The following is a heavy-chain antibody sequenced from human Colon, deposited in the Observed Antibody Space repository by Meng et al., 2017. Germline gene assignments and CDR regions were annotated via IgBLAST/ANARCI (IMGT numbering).Heavy chain of an antibody. Sequence: SETLSLTCAVSGGSITRGNWWSWVRQSPGNGLEWIGEISRDGNTHYNPSLKSRVTISLDKSKNQFSLKLDSVTAADTAVYYCGSARLLRTATRPSDDYWGHGALVTVSS. V-gene: IGHV4-4*02. CDR2: ISRDGNT. CDR3: GSARLLRTATRPSDDY. CDR1: GGSITRGNW. D-gene: IGHD4-11*01. J-gene: IGHJ4*01.